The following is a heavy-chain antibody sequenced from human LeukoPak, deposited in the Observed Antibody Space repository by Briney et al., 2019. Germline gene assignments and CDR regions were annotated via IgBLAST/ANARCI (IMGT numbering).Heavy chain of an antibody. Sequence: GGSLRLSCAASAFTFSSYSMNWVRQAPGKGLEWVSGISWNSGSIGYADSVKGRFTISRDNAKNSLYLQMNSLRAEDTALYYCAKDGLWFGELFESGTNWFDPWGQGTLVTVSS. J-gene: IGHJ5*02. V-gene: IGHV3-9*01. D-gene: IGHD3-10*01. CDR3: AKDGLWFGELFESGTNWFDP. CDR2: ISWNSGSI. CDR1: AFTFSSYS.